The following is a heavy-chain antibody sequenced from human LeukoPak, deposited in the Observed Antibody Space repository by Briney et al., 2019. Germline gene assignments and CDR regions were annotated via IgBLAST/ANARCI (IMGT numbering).Heavy chain of an antibody. CDR3: AGSTYYYDSSGYFDY. J-gene: IGHJ4*02. D-gene: IGHD3-22*01. CDR2: IYPGDSDT. CDR1: GYSFTSYW. V-gene: IGHV5-51*01. Sequence: GESLKISCKGSGYSFTSYWIGWVRQMPGKGLEWMGIIYPGDSDTRYSPSFQGQVTISADKSISTAYLQWSSLKASDTAMYYCAGSTYYYDSSGYFDYWGQGTLVTVSS.